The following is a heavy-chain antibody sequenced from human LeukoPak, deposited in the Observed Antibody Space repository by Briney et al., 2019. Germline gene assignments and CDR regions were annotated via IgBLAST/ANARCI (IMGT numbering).Heavy chain of an antibody. V-gene: IGHV4-59*01. D-gene: IGHD3-22*01. J-gene: IGHJ5*02. CDR1: GGSISSYY. CDR3: AREANYNDSSGKYNWFDP. CDR2: IYYSGST. Sequence: SETLSLTCTVSGGSISSYYWSWIRQPPGKGLEWIGYIYYSGSTNYNPSLKSRVTISVDTSKNQFSLKLSSVTAADTAVYYCAREANYNDSSGKYNWFDPWGQGTLVTVSS.